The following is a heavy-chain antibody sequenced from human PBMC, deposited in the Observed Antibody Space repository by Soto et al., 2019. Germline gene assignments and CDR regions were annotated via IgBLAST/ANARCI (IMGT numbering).Heavy chain of an antibody. J-gene: IGHJ3*02. D-gene: IGHD1-7*01. CDR2: IYYSGST. Sequence: LSLTCTVSGGSISSGGYYWSWIRQHPGKGLEWIGYIYYSGSTYYNPSLKSRVTISVDTSKNQFSLKLSSVTAADTAVYYCARAGMNYDNEDAFDIWGQGTVVTVSS. CDR3: ARAGMNYDNEDAFDI. V-gene: IGHV4-31*03. CDR1: GGSISSGGYY.